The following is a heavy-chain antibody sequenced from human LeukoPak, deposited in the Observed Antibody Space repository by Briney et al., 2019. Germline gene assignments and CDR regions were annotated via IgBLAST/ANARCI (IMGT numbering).Heavy chain of an antibody. Sequence: PGGSLRLSCAASGFTFSSYWMSWVRQAPGKGLEWVSVIYSGGSTYYADSVKGRFTISRDNPKNTLYLQMNSLRAEDTAVYYCARTKIDYVSSGDIDYWGQGTLVTVSS. J-gene: IGHJ4*02. D-gene: IGHD3-10*01. V-gene: IGHV3-53*01. CDR3: ARTKIDYVSSGDIDY. CDR1: GFTFSSYW. CDR2: IYSGGST.